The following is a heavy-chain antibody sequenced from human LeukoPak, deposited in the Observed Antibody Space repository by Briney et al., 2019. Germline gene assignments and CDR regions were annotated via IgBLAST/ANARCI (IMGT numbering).Heavy chain of an antibody. D-gene: IGHD3-10*01. Sequence: GGSLRLSCAASGFTFSSYAMSWVRQAPGQGLEWVSAISGSGGSTYYADSVKGRFTISRDNSKNTLYLQMNSLRAEDTAVYYCAKGGTGSGSYSIDYWGQGTLVTVSS. J-gene: IGHJ4*02. CDR1: GFTFSSYA. CDR3: AKGGTGSGSYSIDY. CDR2: ISGSGGST. V-gene: IGHV3-23*01.